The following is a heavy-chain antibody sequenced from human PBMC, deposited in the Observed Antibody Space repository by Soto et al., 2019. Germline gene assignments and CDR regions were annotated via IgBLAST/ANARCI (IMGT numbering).Heavy chain of an antibody. V-gene: IGHV3-15*01. J-gene: IGHJ6*02. Sequence: GGSLRLSCAASGFTFSNAWMSWVRQAPGKGLEWVGRIKSKTDGGTTDYAAPVKGRFTILRDDSKNTLYLQMNSLKTEDTAVYYCTTEGPPGIAARPNYYYGMDVWGQGTTVTVSS. CDR3: TTEGPPGIAARPNYYYGMDV. D-gene: IGHD6-6*01. CDR1: GFTFSNAW. CDR2: IKSKTDGGTT.